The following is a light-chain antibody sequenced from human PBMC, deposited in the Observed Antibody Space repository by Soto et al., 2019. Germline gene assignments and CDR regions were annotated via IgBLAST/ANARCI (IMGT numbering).Light chain of an antibody. CDR2: GAS. Sequence: EIVMTQSPATLSVSPGDRATLSCRASQSVSSNLAWYQQKPGQAPRLLIYGASTRATGIPARFSGSGSGTEFTLTISSLQSEDFAVHDCQQYNNWPPYTFGQGTKLEIK. CDR3: QQYNNWPPYT. V-gene: IGKV3-15*01. J-gene: IGKJ2*01. CDR1: QSVSSN.